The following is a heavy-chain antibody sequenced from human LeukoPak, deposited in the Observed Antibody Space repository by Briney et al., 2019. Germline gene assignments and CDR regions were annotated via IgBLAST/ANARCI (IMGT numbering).Heavy chain of an antibody. Sequence: SETLSLTCTVSGGSISSYYWTWIRQPPGKRLEWIGYIYYSGSTNYNPSLKSRVTISVDTSKNQSSLKLSSVTAADTAVYYCARLGDIGNHYYYFLDSWGQGTLVTVSS. V-gene: IGHV4-59*01. D-gene: IGHD3-22*01. CDR1: GGSISSYY. CDR3: ARLGDIGNHYYYFLDS. CDR2: IYYSGST. J-gene: IGHJ4*02.